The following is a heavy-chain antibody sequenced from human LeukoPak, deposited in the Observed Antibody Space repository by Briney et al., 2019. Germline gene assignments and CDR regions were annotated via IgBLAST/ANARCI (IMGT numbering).Heavy chain of an antibody. Sequence: SETLSLTCAVYVGSFSGYYWSWIRQPPGKGLEWIGEINHSGSTNYNPSLKSRVTISVDTSKNQFSLKLSSVTAADTAVYYCARGPLVYYYGSGSYYKNYYYYYMDVWGKGTTVTVSS. D-gene: IGHD3-10*01. CDR1: VGSFSGYY. J-gene: IGHJ6*03. V-gene: IGHV4-34*01. CDR3: ARGPLVYYYGSGSYYKNYYYYYMDV. CDR2: INHSGST.